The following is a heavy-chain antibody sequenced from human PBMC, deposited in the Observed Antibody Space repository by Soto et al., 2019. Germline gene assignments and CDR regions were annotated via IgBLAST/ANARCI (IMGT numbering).Heavy chain of an antibody. D-gene: IGHD3-22*01. V-gene: IGHV3-30-3*01. CDR3: ARDLTFYYDSHNYSRLDY. CDR1: GFTFRNYA. Sequence: GSLRLSCVASGFTFRNYAMHWVRQAPGKGLEWVAVISYDGSNKYYADSVKGRFSISRDNSKSTLYLQMDSLRAEDRAIYYCARDLTFYYDSHNYSRLDYCGQGTLVTVSS. J-gene: IGHJ4*02. CDR2: ISYDGSNK.